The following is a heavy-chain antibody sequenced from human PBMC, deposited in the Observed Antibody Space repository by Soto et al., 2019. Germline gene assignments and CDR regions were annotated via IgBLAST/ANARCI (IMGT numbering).Heavy chain of an antibody. Sequence: QITLKESGPTLVKPTQTLTLTCTYSGFSRSTSGVGMGWIRQPPGKALEWLALIYWDDDKRYSPSLKSRLSITKATSKNQVALTMTNMDPVDTATYYCAHSPRPWYFDLWGRGTLVTVSS. CDR1: GFSRSTSGVG. V-gene: IGHV2-5*02. CDR3: AHSPRPWYFDL. J-gene: IGHJ2*01. CDR2: IYWDDDK.